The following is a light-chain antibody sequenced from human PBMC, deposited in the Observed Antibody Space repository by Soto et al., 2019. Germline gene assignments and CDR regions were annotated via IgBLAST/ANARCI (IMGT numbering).Light chain of an antibody. V-gene: IGKV3-20*01. CDR1: QSVSSSY. CDR2: GAS. Sequence: EIVLTQSPVTLSLSPGERATLSCRAGQSVSSSYLAWYQQKPGQAPRLLIYGASSRATGIPDRFSGSGSATDFTLTISRLEPEDFAVFYCQQYGGSPITFGQGTRLEI. CDR3: QQYGGSPIT. J-gene: IGKJ5*01.